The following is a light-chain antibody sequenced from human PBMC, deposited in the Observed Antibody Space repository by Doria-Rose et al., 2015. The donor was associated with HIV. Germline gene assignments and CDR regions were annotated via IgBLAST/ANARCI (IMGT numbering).Light chain of an antibody. V-gene: IGKV3-11*01. CDR2: DAS. CDR1: QSVSSN. J-gene: IGKJ3*01. Sequence: VLTQSPATLSLSPGERATLSCRASQSVSSNLVWYQQKPGQAPRLLIYDASNRATGIPARFSGSGSGTDFTLTISSLEPEDFAVYFCQQRSNWPPIFTFGPGTKVDI. CDR3: QQRSNWPPIFT.